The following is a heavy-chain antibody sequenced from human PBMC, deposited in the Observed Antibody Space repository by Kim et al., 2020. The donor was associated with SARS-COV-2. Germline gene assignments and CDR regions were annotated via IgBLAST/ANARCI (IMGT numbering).Heavy chain of an antibody. D-gene: IGHD2-2*01. CDR3: AKSRGYQLLFIDY. CDR2: ISYDGSNK. J-gene: IGHJ4*02. Sequence: GGSLRLSCAASGFTFSSYGMHWVRQAPGKGLEWVAVISYDGSNKYYADSVKGRFTISRDNSKNTLYLQMNSLRAEDTAVYYCAKSRGYQLLFIDYWGQGT. CDR1: GFTFSSYG. V-gene: IGHV3-30*18.